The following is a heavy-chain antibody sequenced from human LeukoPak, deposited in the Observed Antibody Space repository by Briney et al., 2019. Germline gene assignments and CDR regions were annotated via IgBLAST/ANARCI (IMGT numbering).Heavy chain of an antibody. D-gene: IGHD3-22*01. J-gene: IGHJ4*02. CDR1: RFTFSSYS. CDR3: ARASKYYYDSSGYPLDY. Sequence: GGSLRLSCAASRFTFSSYSMIWVRQAPGKGLEWVSSISSSSSSIYYADSVKGRFTISRNNAKNSLYLQMNSLRAEDTAVYYCARASKYYYDSSGYPLDYWGQGTLVTVSS. V-gene: IGHV3-21*01. CDR2: ISSSSSSI.